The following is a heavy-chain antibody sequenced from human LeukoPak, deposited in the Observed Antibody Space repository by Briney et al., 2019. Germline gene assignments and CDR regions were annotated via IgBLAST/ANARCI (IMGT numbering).Heavy chain of an antibody. V-gene: IGHV4-59*01. Sequence: PSETLSLTCTVSGGSISSYYWSWIRQPPGKGLEWIGYIYYSGSTNYNPSLESRVTISVDTSKNQFSLKLSSVTAADTAVYYCARAGPGREDTAMVLPYYYYYMDVWGKGTTVTVSS. CDR1: GGSISSYY. J-gene: IGHJ6*03. D-gene: IGHD5-18*01. CDR2: IYYSGST. CDR3: ARAGPGREDTAMVLPYYYYYMDV.